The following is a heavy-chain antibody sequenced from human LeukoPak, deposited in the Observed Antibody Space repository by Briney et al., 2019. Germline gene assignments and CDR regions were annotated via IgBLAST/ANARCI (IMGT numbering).Heavy chain of an antibody. V-gene: IGHV3-23*01. Sequence: VGSLRLSCEASGFTFGTYGMTWVRQAPGKGLEWVSGITGSSTWTYYADSVRGRFTISRDNSKNTLHLQMNNLTADDTAIYYCARELVSLGTGYFDLWGRGTLVTVSS. CDR1: GFTFGTYG. D-gene: IGHD7-27*01. J-gene: IGHJ2*01. CDR3: ARELVSLGTGYFDL. CDR2: ITGSSTWT.